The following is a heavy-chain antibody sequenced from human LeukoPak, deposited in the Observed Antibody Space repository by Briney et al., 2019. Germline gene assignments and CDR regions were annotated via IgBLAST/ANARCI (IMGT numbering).Heavy chain of an antibody. Sequence: ASVKVSCKASENTFTGHYVHWVRQAPGQGLEWMGWISPDNGGTNYAQKFRGRVTVTRDTPIRTAYMELGSLTSDDTAVYYCARYSAQGTYWGQGTLVTVSS. CDR2: ISPDNGGT. D-gene: IGHD1-7*01. CDR3: ARYSAQGTY. J-gene: IGHJ4*02. CDR1: ENTFTGHY. V-gene: IGHV1-2*02.